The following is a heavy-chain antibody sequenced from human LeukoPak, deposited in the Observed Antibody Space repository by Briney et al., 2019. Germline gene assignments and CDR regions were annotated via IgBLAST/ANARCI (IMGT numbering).Heavy chain of an antibody. V-gene: IGHV3-30*04. CDR1: GFTFSSYA. D-gene: IGHD1-26*01. Sequence: GGSLRLSCAASGFTFSSYAMHWVRQPPGKGLEWVAVISYDGSNKYYADSVNGRFTISRDNSKNTLYLQMNSLRAEDTAVYYCARGRGIVAPSGYWGQGTLVTVSS. CDR2: ISYDGSNK. CDR3: ARGRGIVAPSGY. J-gene: IGHJ4*02.